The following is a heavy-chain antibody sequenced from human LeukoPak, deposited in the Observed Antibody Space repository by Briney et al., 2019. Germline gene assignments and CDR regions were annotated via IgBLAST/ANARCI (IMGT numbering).Heavy chain of an antibody. D-gene: IGHD3-9*01. V-gene: IGHV3-21*01. CDR1: GFTFSSYS. CDR2: ISSSSSYI. Sequence: GGSLRLSCAASGFTFSSYSMNWVRQAPGKGLEWVSSISSSSSYIYYADSVKGRFTISRDNAKNSLYLQMNSLRAEDRAVYYCARDQNDILTGYGMDVWGQGTTVTVSS. J-gene: IGHJ6*02. CDR3: ARDQNDILTGYGMDV.